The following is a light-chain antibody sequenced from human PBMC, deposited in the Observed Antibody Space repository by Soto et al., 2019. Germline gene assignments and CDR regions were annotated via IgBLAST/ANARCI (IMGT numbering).Light chain of an antibody. V-gene: IGLV1-36*01. Sequence: QSVLTQPPSVSEAPRQRVTISCSGSSSNIGINAVNWYQQLPGEAPKLLIYYDDLLPSGVSDRFSGSKSATSASLAISGLQAEDEADYYCAAWDDSLNGWVFGGGTKVTGL. CDR1: SSNIGINA. CDR2: YDD. J-gene: IGLJ3*02. CDR3: AAWDDSLNGWV.